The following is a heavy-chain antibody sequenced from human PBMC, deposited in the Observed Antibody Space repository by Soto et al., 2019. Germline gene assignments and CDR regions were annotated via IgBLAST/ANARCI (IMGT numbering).Heavy chain of an antibody. Sequence: PSETLSLTCDVSGYSITSGHYLVWIRHPPGKGLEWIGIIHHSGSTYYNPSLKSRVTISIDTSRNRFSLKLISVTAADTAMYYCARRIEMTTMKTGMDVWGQGTTVTVSS. J-gene: IGHJ6*02. V-gene: IGHV4-38-2*01. CDR2: IHHSGST. CDR1: GYSITSGHY. CDR3: ARRIEMTTMKTGMDV.